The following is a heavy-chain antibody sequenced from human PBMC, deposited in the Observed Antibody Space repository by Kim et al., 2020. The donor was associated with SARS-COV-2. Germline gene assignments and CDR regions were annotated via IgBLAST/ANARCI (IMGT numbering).Heavy chain of an antibody. CDR1: GGSISSSSYY. CDR3: ARHYYDSGGYFDSFDI. CDR2: IYYSGST. J-gene: IGHJ3*02. Sequence: SETLSLTCTVSGGSISSSSYYWGWIRQPPGKGLEWIASIYYSGSTYYNPSLKSRVTISVDTSKNQFSLKLSSVTAADTAVYYCARHYYDSGGYFDSFDIWGQGTMVTVSS. D-gene: IGHD3-22*01. V-gene: IGHV4-39*01.